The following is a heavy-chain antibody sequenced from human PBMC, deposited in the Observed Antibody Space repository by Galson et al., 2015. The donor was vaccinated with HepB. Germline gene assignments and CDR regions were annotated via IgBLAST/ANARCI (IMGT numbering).Heavy chain of an antibody. V-gene: IGHV6-1*01. CDR2: TYYRSKWYN. J-gene: IGHJ4*02. D-gene: IGHD6-19*01. CDR3: ARGIAVAGTVAFDY. CDR1: GDSVSSHSAA. Sequence: CAISGDSVSSHSAAWNWIRQSPSRGLEWLGRTYYRSKWYNDYAVSVKSRITINPDTSKNQFSLQLNSVTPEDTAVYYCARGIAVAGTVAFDYWGQGTLVTVSS.